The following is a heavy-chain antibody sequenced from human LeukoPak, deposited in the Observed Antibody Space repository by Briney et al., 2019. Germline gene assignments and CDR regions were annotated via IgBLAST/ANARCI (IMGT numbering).Heavy chain of an antibody. CDR1: GFTFSSYW. Sequence: GGSLRLSCEVSGFTFSSYWMHWVRQAPGKGLVWVSRINSDGSSTSYAGSVKGRFTISRDNAKNTLYLQMNSLRTEDTAVYYCARGNAHAFDIWGQGTMVTVSS. CDR2: INSDGSST. CDR3: ARGNAHAFDI. V-gene: IGHV3-74*01. J-gene: IGHJ3*02.